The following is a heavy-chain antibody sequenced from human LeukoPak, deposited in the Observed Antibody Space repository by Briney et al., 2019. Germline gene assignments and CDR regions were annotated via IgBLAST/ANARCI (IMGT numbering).Heavy chain of an antibody. CDR1: GFTFSNFA. D-gene: IGHD3-10*01. CDR2: ITGSDGST. J-gene: IGHJ4*02. Sequence: GGSLRLSCATSGFTFSNFAMSWVRQAPGKGLEWVSGITGSDGSTYYADSVKGRFTISRDNSKDTLFLQMNSLRAEDTAVYYCAKMAGDCHYGAGRHFDCWGQGTLVSVSS. CDR3: AKMAGDCHYGAGRHFDC. V-gene: IGHV3-23*01.